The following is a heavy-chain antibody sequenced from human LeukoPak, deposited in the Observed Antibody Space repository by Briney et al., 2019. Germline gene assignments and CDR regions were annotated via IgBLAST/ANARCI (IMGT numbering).Heavy chain of an antibody. V-gene: IGHV3-30*01. D-gene: IGHD1-14*01. CDR2: VSNDGRDK. CDR1: GFTFNAYA. CDR3: ARDRNSPAKYYFDY. Sequence: GSLRLSCAASGFTFNAYAMHWVRQAPGKGLEWVAVVSNDGRDKQYADSMKGRFTISRDNFENTLYLQMNTLRAEDTAVYYCARDRNSPAKYYFDYWGQGTLVTVSS. J-gene: IGHJ4*02.